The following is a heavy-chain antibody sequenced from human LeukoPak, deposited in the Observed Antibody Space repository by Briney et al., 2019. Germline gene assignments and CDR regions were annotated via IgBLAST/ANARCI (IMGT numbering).Heavy chain of an antibody. V-gene: IGHV4-4*07. CDR2: IYTSGST. D-gene: IGHD6-13*01. CDR3: ARDGGSSWSTRNDAFDI. J-gene: IGHJ3*02. CDR1: GGSISSYY. Sequence: SETLSLTCTVSGGSISSYYWSWIRQPAGKGLEWIGRIYTSGSTNYNPSLKSRVTMSVDTSKNQFSLKLSSVTAADTAVYYCARDGGSSWSTRNDAFDIWGQGTVVTVSS.